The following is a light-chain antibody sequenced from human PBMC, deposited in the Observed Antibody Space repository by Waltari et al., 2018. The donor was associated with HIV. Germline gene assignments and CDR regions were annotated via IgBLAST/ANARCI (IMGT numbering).Light chain of an antibody. J-gene: IGLJ1*01. CDR3: QAWDSSTEGYV. CDR2: QDS. CDR1: KLGDKY. Sequence: SYELTQPPSVSVSPGQTASITCSGDKLGDKYACWYQQKPGQSPVLVIYQDSTRPSGIPERFAGSNSGNTATLTISGTQAMDEADYYCQAWDSSTEGYVFGTGTKVTVL. V-gene: IGLV3-1*01.